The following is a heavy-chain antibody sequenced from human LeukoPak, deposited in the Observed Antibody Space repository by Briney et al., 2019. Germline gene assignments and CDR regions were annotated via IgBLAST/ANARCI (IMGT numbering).Heavy chain of an antibody. J-gene: IGHJ3*02. CDR1: GYTFTSYG. CDR2: ISAYNGNT. CDR3: ARETTYYDFWSGPLDI. D-gene: IGHD3-3*01. V-gene: IGHV1-18*01. Sequence: GASVKVSCKASGYTFTSYGISWVRQAPGQGLEWMGWISAYNGNTNYAQKLQGRVTMTTDTSTSTAYMELRSLRSDDTAVYYCARETTYYDFWSGPLDIWGQGTMVTVSS.